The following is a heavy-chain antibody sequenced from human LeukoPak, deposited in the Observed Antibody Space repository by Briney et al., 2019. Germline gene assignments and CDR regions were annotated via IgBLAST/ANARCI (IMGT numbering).Heavy chain of an antibody. J-gene: IGHJ4*02. V-gene: IGHV3-30*18. CDR3: AKAVSDGVDY. Sequence: PGGSLRLSCAASGFTFSSYGMHWVRQAPGKGLEWVAVISYDGSNKYYADSVKGRFTISRDNSKNTLYLHMNSLRAEDTAVHYCAKAVSDGVDYWGQGTLVTVSS. CDR2: ISYDGSNK. D-gene: IGHD5-24*01. CDR1: GFTFSSYG.